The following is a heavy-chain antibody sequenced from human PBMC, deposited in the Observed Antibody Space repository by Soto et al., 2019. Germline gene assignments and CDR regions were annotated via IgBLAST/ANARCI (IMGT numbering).Heavy chain of an antibody. V-gene: IGHV4-4*02. Sequence: SETLSLTCAVSGGSIISSNWWSFVRQPPGKGLEWIGETYHSGSTNYNPSLKSRVTISVDKSKNQFSLKLSSVTAADTAVYYCARDVAAPADILDYYYYGMDVWGQGTTVTVSS. CDR3: ARDVAAPADILDYYYYGMDV. D-gene: IGHD2-2*02. CDR1: GGSIISSNW. J-gene: IGHJ6*02. CDR2: TYHSGST.